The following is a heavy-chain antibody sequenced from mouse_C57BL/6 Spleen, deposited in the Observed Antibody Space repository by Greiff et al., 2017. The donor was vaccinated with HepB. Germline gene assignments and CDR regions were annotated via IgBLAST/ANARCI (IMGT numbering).Heavy chain of an antibody. Sequence: EVQVVESGGGLVKPGGSLKLSCAASGFTFSSYAMSWVRQTPEKRLEWVATISDGGSYTYYPDNVKGRFTISRDNAKNNLYLQMSHLKSEDTAMYYCARGGGSSRSYWYFDVWGTGTTVTVSS. V-gene: IGHV5-4*01. CDR1: GFTFSSYA. CDR2: ISDGGSYT. J-gene: IGHJ1*03. CDR3: ARGGGSSRSYWYFDV. D-gene: IGHD1-1*01.